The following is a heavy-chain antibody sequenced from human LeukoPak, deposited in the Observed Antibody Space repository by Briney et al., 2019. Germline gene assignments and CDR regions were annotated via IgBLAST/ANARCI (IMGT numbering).Heavy chain of an antibody. D-gene: IGHD2-2*01. CDR3: ARDVVVVPAAIHYGMDV. J-gene: IGHJ6*02. V-gene: IGHV4-34*01. CDR2: INHSGRT. CDR1: GGSFSDYF. Sequence: SETLSLTCAVFGGSFSDYFWGWIRQPPGKGLEWIGEINHSGRTYYNPSLKSRVTISVDTSKNQFSLNLSSVTAADTAVYYCARDVVVVPAAIHYGMDVWGRGTTVTVSS.